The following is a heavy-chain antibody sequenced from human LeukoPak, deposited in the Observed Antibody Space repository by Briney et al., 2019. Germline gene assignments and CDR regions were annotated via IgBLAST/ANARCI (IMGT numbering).Heavy chain of an antibody. J-gene: IGHJ4*02. CDR3: TRSSGFNY. CDR1: GFTFADYA. D-gene: IGHD3-3*01. Sequence: GGSLRLFCTASGFTFADYAMTWFRQAPGKGLECVGLIRGKASGGTTEYAASVKGRFTISRDDLKSIVYLQMNSLQTEDTAVYNCTRSSGFNYWGQGTLVTVSS. V-gene: IGHV3-49*03. CDR2: IRGKASGGTT.